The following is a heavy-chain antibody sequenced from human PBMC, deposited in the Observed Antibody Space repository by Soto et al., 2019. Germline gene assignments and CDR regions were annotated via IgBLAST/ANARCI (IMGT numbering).Heavy chain of an antibody. J-gene: IGHJ4*02. CDR1: VFTLSRFA. CDR2: TSHDDSNR. CDR3: ATGEAFYYDTSSY. V-gene: IGHV3-30*01. Sequence: PVGSLRLSCTSSVFTLSRFAMHCVRHSPGKCLEWVSATSHDDSNRYYADSVQGRFTISRDNSKNTLYLQMNSLKVEDTAVYYCATGEAFYYDTSSYWGQGTLVTVS. D-gene: IGHD3-22*01.